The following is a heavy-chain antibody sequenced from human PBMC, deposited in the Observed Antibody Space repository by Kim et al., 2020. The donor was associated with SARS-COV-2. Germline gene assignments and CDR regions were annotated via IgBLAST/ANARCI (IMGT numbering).Heavy chain of an antibody. V-gene: IGHV3-48*03. CDR3: AREYYYDSSGYYDY. Sequence: ADSVKGRFTISRDNAKNSLFLQMNSLSAEDTAVYYCAREYYYDSSGYYDYWGQGTLVTVSS. J-gene: IGHJ4*02. D-gene: IGHD3-22*01.